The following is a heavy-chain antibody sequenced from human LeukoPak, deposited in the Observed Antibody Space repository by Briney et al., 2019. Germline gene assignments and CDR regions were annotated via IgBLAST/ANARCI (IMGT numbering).Heavy chain of an antibody. CDR2: IYYSGST. V-gene: IGHV4-31*03. J-gene: IGHJ4*02. D-gene: IGHD1-26*01. CDR3: AGRSGSYSGGFDY. CDR1: GGSISSGGYY. Sequence: RPSETLSLTCTVSGGSISSGGYYWSWIRQHPGKGLEWIGYIYYSGSTYYNPSLKSRVTISVDTSKNQFSLKLSSVTAADTAVYYCAGRSGSYSGGFDYWGQGTLVTVSS.